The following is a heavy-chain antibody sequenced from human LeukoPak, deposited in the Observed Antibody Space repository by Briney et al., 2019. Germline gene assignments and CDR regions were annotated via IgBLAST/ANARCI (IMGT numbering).Heavy chain of an antibody. J-gene: IGHJ4*02. Sequence: GGSLRLSCAASGFTFSSYSMNWVRQAPGKSLEGVASINTDSTYIYYADSMKGRFTICRDTANNSLYLQMNSLSGEVTDVYYRARGFFYAHPFFDYWGQGSLVTVSS. CDR3: ARGFFYAHPFFDY. CDR1: GFTFSSYS. CDR2: INTDSTYI. V-gene: IGHV3-21*06. D-gene: IGHD2-2*01.